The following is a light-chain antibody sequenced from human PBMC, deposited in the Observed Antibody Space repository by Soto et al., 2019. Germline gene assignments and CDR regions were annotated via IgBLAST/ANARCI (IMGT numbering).Light chain of an antibody. CDR1: SSDVGAYNY. CDR3: SSYPTSSTLV. V-gene: IGLV2-14*01. CDR2: DVS. J-gene: IGLJ2*01. Sequence: QSALTQPASVSGSPGQSITISCTGTSSDVGAYNYVSWYQQHPGKVPKLMISDVSNRPSGVSSRFSGSKSGNTASLTISGLQTEDEADYYCSSYPTSSTLVFGGGTKLTVL.